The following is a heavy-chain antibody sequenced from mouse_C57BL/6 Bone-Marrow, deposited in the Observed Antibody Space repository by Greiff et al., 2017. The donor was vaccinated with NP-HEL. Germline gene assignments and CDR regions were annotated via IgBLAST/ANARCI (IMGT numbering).Heavy chain of an antibody. J-gene: IGHJ3*01. CDR1: GFTFSSYA. V-gene: IGHV5-4*03. CDR2: ISDGGSYT. D-gene: IGHD1-1*02. CDR3: AREKRGSGFAY. Sequence: EVKLVESGGGLVKPGGSLKLSCAASGFTFSSYAMSWVRQTPEKRLEWVATISDGGSYTSYPDNVKGRFTISRDNAKNNLYLQMSHLKSEDTAMYYCAREKRGSGFAYWGQGTLVTVSA.